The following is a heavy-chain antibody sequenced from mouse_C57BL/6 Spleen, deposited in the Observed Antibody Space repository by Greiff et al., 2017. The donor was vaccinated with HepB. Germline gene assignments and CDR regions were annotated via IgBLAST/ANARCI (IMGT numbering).Heavy chain of an antibody. D-gene: IGHD2-4*01. Sequence: VQLQQSGPELVKPGASVKISCKASGYSFTSYYIHWVKQRPGQGLEWIGWIYPGSGNTKYNEKFKGKATLTADTSSSTAYMQLSSLTSEDSAVYYCAGIDDYGYFDYWGQGTTLTVSS. CDR3: AGIDDYGYFDY. CDR1: GYSFTSYY. J-gene: IGHJ2*01. CDR2: IYPGSGNT. V-gene: IGHV1-66*01.